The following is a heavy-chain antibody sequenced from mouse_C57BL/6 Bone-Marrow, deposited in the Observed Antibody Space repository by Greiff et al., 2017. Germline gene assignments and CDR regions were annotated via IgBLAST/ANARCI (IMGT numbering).Heavy chain of an antibody. CDR1: GYTFTSYG. D-gene: IGHD1-1*01. Sequence: QVQLQQSGAELARPGASVKLSCKASGYTFTSYGISWVKQRTGQGLEWIGEIYPGSGNTYYNEKFKGKATLTADKSSSTAYMELRSLTSEDSAVYFCARWGGSSPSWFAYWGQGILVTVSP. CDR3: ARWGGSSPSWFAY. V-gene: IGHV1-81*01. CDR2: IYPGSGNT. J-gene: IGHJ3*01.